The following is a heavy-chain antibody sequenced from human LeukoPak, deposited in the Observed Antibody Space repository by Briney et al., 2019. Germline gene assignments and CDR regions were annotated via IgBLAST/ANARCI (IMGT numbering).Heavy chain of an antibody. CDR2: INQDGSEK. J-gene: IGHJ4*02. CDR1: GFTFSSYW. D-gene: IGHD6-19*01. Sequence: GGSLRLSCAASGFTFSSYWMTWVRQAPGKGLEWVASINQDGSEKYYVDSVKGRFTISRDNTKNLVYLQMNSLGAEDTAVYYCPGGGQEEWLASVAHYWGQGTLVTVSS. CDR3: PGGGQEEWLASVAHY. V-gene: IGHV3-7*01.